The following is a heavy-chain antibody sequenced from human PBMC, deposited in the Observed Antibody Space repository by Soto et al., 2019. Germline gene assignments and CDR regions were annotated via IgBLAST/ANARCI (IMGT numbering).Heavy chain of an antibody. CDR1: GGSFSGYY. J-gene: IGHJ4*02. CDR2: INHSGST. V-gene: IGHV4-34*01. Sequence: QVQLQQWGAGLLKPSETLSLTCAVYGGSFSGYYWTWIRQPPGTGLEWNGEINHSGSTNYNPSLTSRVTISVDTAKNEFSLKLTYVTAADTAVYDWARDKISGHFDYWGQATLVTASS. CDR3: ARDKISGHFDY.